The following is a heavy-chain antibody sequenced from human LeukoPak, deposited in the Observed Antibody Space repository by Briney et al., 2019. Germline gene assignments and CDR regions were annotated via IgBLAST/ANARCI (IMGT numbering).Heavy chain of an antibody. CDR2: ISWDGGST. J-gene: IGHJ4*02. V-gene: IGHV3-43D*03. CDR1: GFTFDDYA. D-gene: IGHD6-13*01. Sequence: GGSLRLSCAASGFTFDDYAMHWVRQAPGKGLEWVSLISWDGGSTYYADSVKGRFTISRDNSKNSLYLQMNSLRAEDTALYYCATLTSAAGTDFDYWGQGTLVTVSS. CDR3: ATLTSAAGTDFDY.